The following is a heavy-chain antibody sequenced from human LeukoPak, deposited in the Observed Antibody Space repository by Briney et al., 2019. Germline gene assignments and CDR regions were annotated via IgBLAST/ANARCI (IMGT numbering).Heavy chain of an antibody. J-gene: IGHJ5*02. CDR1: GGSFSGYY. D-gene: IGHD2-15*01. CDR2: INHSGST. Sequence: PSETLSLTCAVYGGSFSGYYWSWIRQPPGKGLEWIGEINHSGSTNYNPSLKSRVTISVDTSKNQFSLKLSSVTAVDTAVYYCARDRVTGYCSGGSCYRFDPWGQGTLVTVSS. V-gene: IGHV4-34*01. CDR3: ARDRVTGYCSGGSCYRFDP.